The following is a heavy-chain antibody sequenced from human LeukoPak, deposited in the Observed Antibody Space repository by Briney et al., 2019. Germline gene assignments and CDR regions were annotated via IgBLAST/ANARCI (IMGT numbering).Heavy chain of an antibody. CDR3: AKVPSMVRGVAFDY. D-gene: IGHD3-10*01. Sequence: PGGSLRLSCAASGFTFSTFAMDWVRQAPGKGLEWVSVISGSGGTTYYADSVKGRFTISRDNSKNTLYLQMNSLRAEDTAVYYCAKVPSMVRGVAFDYWGQGTLVTVSS. V-gene: IGHV3-23*01. CDR2: ISGSGGTT. J-gene: IGHJ4*02. CDR1: GFTFSTFA.